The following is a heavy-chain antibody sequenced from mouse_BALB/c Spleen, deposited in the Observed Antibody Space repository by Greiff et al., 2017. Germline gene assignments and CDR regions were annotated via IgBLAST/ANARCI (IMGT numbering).Heavy chain of an antibody. CDR1: GYSFTGYF. J-gene: IGHJ4*01. D-gene: IGHD2-1*01. Sequence: EVQGVESGPELVKPGASVKISCKASGYSFTGYFMNWVKQSHGKSLEWIGRINPYNGDTFYNQKFKGKATLTVDKSSSTAHMELLSLTSEDSAVYYCGREGNHPYYYAMDYWGQGTSVTVSS. V-gene: IGHV1-37*01. CDR2: INPYNGDT. CDR3: GREGNHPYYYAMDY.